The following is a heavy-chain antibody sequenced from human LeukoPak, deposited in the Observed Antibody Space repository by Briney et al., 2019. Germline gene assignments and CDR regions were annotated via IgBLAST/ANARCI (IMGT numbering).Heavy chain of an antibody. Sequence: PGGSLRLSCAASGFTFSSYWMSWVRQAPGKGLEWVANIKQDGSDKNYVDSVESRFTISRDNAKKSLYLQMNSLRAEDTAVYYCAPPPIAAAGNWGQGTLVTVSS. CDR1: GFTFSSYW. CDR3: APPPIAAAGN. V-gene: IGHV3-7*01. CDR2: IKQDGSDK. D-gene: IGHD6-13*01. J-gene: IGHJ4*02.